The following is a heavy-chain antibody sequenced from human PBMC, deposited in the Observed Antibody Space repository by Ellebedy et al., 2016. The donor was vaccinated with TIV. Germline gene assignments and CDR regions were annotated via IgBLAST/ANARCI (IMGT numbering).Heavy chain of an antibody. CDR3: AKDSDYGDYLDDY. CDR1: GFTFSSYG. Sequence: GESLKISXAASGFTFSSYGMHWVRQAPGKGLEWVAVISYDGSNKYYADSVKGRFTISRDNSKNTLYLQMNSLRAEDTAVYYCAKDSDYGDYLDDYWGQGTLVTVSS. V-gene: IGHV3-30*18. D-gene: IGHD4-17*01. CDR2: ISYDGSNK. J-gene: IGHJ4*02.